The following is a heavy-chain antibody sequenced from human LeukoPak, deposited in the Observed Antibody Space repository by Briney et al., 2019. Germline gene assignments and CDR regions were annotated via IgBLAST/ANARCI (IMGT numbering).Heavy chain of an antibody. Sequence: GASVKVSCKASGGTLSSYAISWVRQAPGQGPEWMGGIIPIFGTANYAQKYQGRVTITTDESTSTAYMELSSLRSEDTAVYYCARVGHDAFDIWGQGTMVTVSS. J-gene: IGHJ3*02. D-gene: IGHD3-16*01. CDR2: IIPIFGTA. V-gene: IGHV1-69*05. CDR3: ARVGHDAFDI. CDR1: GGTLSSYA.